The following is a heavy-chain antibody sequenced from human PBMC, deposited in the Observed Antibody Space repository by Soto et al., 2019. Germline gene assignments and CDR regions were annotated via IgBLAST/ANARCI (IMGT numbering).Heavy chain of an antibody. CDR1: GVTFSTSG. CDR2: IWYDGSNK. V-gene: IGHV3-33*01. D-gene: IGHD2-8*01. J-gene: IGHJ4*02. CDR3: ARDLKSCTNGVCYNYFDY. Sequence: HPGGSTKLASAASGVTFSTSGMHGVRQAPGKGLEWVAVIWYDGSNKYYADSVKGRFTISRDNSKNTLYLQMNSLRAEDTAVYYCARDLKSCTNGVCYNYFDYWGQGTLVTVSS.